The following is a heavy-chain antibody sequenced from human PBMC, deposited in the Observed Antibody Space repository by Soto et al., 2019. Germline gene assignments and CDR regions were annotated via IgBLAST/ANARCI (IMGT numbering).Heavy chain of an antibody. J-gene: IGHJ3*02. CDR2: IRWNSGSI. CDR1: GFTFDDYA. V-gene: IGHV3-9*01. D-gene: IGHD3-10*01. Sequence: EVQLVESGGGLVQPGRSLRLSCAASGFTFDDYAMHWVRQAPGKGLEWVSGIRWNSGSIGYADSVKGRFTISRDNAKKPLYLQMNSLRAEDTALYYCAKMVRGVTGAFDIWGQGTMVTVSS. CDR3: AKMVRGVTGAFDI.